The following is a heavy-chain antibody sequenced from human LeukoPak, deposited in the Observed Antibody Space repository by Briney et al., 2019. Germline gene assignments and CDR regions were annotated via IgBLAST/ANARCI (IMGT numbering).Heavy chain of an antibody. CDR2: MNPNSGNT. Sequence: GASVKVSCKASGYTFTSYDINWVRQATGQGLEWMGWMNPNSGNTGYAQKFQGRVTITRNTSISTAYMELSSLRSEDTAAYYCARGRVPGYSSSWYSPWFDPWGQGTLVTVSS. V-gene: IGHV1-8*03. CDR1: GYTFTSYD. J-gene: IGHJ5*02. CDR3: ARGRVPGYSSSWYSPWFDP. D-gene: IGHD6-13*01.